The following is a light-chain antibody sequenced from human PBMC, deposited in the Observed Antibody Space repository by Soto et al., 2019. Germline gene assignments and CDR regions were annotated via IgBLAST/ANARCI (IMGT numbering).Light chain of an antibody. Sequence: EIVMTQSPATLSVSPGERATLSCRASQSISSNLAWYQQAPGQAPRLLIYGASTRASGIPARFSGSGSGTEFTLTISSLQSEDFAVYYCQQYNNWPPCTFGGGTKVDIK. V-gene: IGKV3-15*01. CDR2: GAS. CDR1: QSISSN. J-gene: IGKJ4*01. CDR3: QQYNNWPPCT.